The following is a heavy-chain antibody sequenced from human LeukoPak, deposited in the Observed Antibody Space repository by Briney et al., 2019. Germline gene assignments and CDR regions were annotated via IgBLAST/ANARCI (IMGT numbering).Heavy chain of an antibody. V-gene: IGHV4-34*01. CDR2: INHSGST. CDR1: GGSFSGYC. J-gene: IGHJ4*02. D-gene: IGHD3-22*01. Sequence: SETLSLTCAVYGGSFSGYCWSWIRQPPGKGLEWIGEINHSGSTNYNPSLKSRVTISVDTSKNQFSLKLSSVTAADTAVYYCARGARRADSSGYYYVRSAFDYWGQGTLVTVSS. CDR3: ARGARRADSSGYYYVRSAFDY.